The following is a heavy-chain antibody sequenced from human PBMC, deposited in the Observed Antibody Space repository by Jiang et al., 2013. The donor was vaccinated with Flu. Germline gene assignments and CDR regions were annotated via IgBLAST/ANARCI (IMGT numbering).Heavy chain of an antibody. CDR3: ARGPLGYFDWLFSGQYQYFDY. Sequence: SGAEVKKPGSSVKVSCKASGGTFSSYAISWVRQAPGQGLEWMGGIIPIFGTANYAQKFQGRVTITADKSTSTAYMELSSLRSEDTAVYYCARGPLGYFDWLFSGQYQYFDYWGQGTLVTVSS. CDR1: GGTFSSYA. CDR2: IIPIFGTA. D-gene: IGHD3-9*01. J-gene: IGHJ4*02. V-gene: IGHV1-69*06.